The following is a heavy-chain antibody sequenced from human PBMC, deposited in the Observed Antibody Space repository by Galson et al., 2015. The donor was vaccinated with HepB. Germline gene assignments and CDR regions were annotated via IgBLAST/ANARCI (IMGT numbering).Heavy chain of an antibody. CDR3: ARDQVVVVPAASHDAFDI. V-gene: IGHV3-11*06. Sequence: SLRLSCAASGFTFSDYYMSWIRQAPGKGLEWVSYISSSSSYTNYADSVKGRFTISRDNAKNSLYLQMNSLRAEDTAVYYCARDQVVVVPAASHDAFDIWGQGTMVTVSS. CDR2: ISSSSSYT. J-gene: IGHJ3*02. D-gene: IGHD2-2*01. CDR1: GFTFSDYY.